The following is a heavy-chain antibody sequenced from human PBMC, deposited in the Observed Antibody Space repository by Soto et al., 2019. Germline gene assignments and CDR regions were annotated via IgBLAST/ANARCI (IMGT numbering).Heavy chain of an antibody. CDR3: AKEPYCSSTSCMYYYYYMDV. Sequence: QVQLVESGGGVVQPGRSLRLSCAASGFTFSSYGMHWVRQAPGKGLEWVAVISYDGSNKYYEDSVKGRFTISRDNSKNTLYLQMNSLRAEDTAVYYCAKEPYCSSTSCMYYYYYMDVWGKGTTVTVSS. J-gene: IGHJ6*03. CDR1: GFTFSSYG. D-gene: IGHD2-2*01. CDR2: ISYDGSNK. V-gene: IGHV3-30*18.